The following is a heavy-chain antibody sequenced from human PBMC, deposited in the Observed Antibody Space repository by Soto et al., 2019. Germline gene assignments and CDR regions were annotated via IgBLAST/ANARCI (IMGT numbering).Heavy chain of an antibody. J-gene: IGHJ3*02. CDR1: GYTFTSYG. Sequence: QVQLVQSGAEVKKPGASVKVSCKASGYTFTSYGISWVRQAPGQGLEWMGWISAYNGNTNYAQKLQGRVTITTDTSTSTAYMELRSLRSDDTAVYYCASHYYDSSGYVPSKERDAFDIWGQGTMVTVSS. D-gene: IGHD3-22*01. CDR3: ASHYYDSSGYVPSKERDAFDI. CDR2: ISAYNGNT. V-gene: IGHV1-18*01.